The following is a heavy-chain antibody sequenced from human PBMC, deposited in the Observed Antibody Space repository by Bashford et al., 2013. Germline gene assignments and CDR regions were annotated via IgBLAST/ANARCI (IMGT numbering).Heavy chain of an antibody. J-gene: IGHJ3*02. CDR3: ARDRHDHGKAFDM. CDR2: ILYDATNK. Sequence: VRQAPGKGLEWVAIILYDATNKYYADSVKGRFTISRDNSKNTLYLQMNSLRVEDTAMYYCARDRHDHGKAFDMWGQGTMVTVSS. V-gene: IGHV3-33*01. D-gene: IGHD1-14*01.